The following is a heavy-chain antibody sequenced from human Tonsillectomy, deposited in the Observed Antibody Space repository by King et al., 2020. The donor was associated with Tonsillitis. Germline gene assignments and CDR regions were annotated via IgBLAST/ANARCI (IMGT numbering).Heavy chain of an antibody. Sequence: QLVQSGGGLVQPGGSLRLSCGVSGFIFSDYWMSWVRQAPGKGLEWVADIKQDGSKTYYVDSMKGRFTISRDNAKNSLYLQMNSLRVEDTAVYYCVRDDSKDSTSFGDYWGQGTLVTVSS. D-gene: IGHD3-10*01. CDR1: GFIFSDYW. CDR3: VRDDSKDSTSFGDY. V-gene: IGHV3-7*03. CDR2: IKQDGSKT. J-gene: IGHJ4*02.